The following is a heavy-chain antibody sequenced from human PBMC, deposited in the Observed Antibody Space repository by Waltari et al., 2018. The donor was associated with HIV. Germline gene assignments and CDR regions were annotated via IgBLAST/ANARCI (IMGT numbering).Heavy chain of an antibody. CDR2: IYSGGNT. D-gene: IGHD3-3*01. CDR3: AKTKLRHGGGYHGMDV. V-gene: IGHV3-66*01. CDR1: GFTVSNNY. Sequence: EVQLVESGGGLVQPGGSLRRSCAASGFTVSNNYMYWVRQAPGKGLEWVSIIYSGGNTYFADSVKGRFTISRDNSKNTLYLQMNGLRAEDTAVYYCAKTKLRHGGGYHGMDVWGQGTTVTVSS. J-gene: IGHJ6*02.